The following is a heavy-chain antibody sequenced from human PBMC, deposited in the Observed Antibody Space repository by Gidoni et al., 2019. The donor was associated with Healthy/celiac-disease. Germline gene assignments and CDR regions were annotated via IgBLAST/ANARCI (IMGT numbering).Heavy chain of an antibody. Sequence: EVQLVESGGGLVKPGGSLRLSCAASGFTFSNAWMSWVRQAPGKGLEWVGRFTISRDDSKNTLYLQMNSLKTEDTAVYYCTTDQLDDFWSGYTNFDYWGQGTLVTVSS. CDR1: GFTFSNAW. V-gene: IGHV3-15*01. J-gene: IGHJ4*02. CDR3: TTDQLDDFWSGYTNFDY. D-gene: IGHD3-3*01.